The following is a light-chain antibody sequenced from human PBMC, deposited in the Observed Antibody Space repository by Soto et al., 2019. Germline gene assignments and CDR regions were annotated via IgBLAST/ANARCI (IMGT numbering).Light chain of an antibody. J-gene: IGKJ1*01. CDR2: GAS. CDR1: QSVSSSF. Sequence: EIVLTQSPGTLSLSQGEGATLSCSASQSVSSSFFAWYQQKPGQAPRLLIYGASSRATGIPDRFSGSGSGTDFTLTISRLEPEDFAVYYCQQYGSSPWTFGQGTKVE. V-gene: IGKV3-20*01. CDR3: QQYGSSPWT.